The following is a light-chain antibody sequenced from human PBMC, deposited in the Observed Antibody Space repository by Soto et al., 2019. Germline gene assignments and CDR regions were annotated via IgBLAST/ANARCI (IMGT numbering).Light chain of an antibody. Sequence: QSALAQPASMSGSPGQSITISCTGSGSDIATFNYVSWYQQYPGKAPKLMIYEVSNRPSGVSNRFSGSKSGNTASLTISGLQAEDEADYYCSSYTSSSTLYVFGTGTKVTVL. CDR3: SSYTSSSTLYV. CDR2: EVS. J-gene: IGLJ1*01. CDR1: GSDIATFNY. V-gene: IGLV2-14*01.